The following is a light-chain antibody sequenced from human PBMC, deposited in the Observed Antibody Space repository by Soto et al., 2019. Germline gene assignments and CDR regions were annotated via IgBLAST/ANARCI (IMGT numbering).Light chain of an antibody. V-gene: IGKV1-39*01. J-gene: IGKJ1*01. CDR2: AAS. CDR3: QQSWT. CDR1: QSSSSY. Sequence: LQLTRLPSYLSPSLVDRDTITCRASQSSSSYLNWYQQKPGKAPKLLIYAASSLQSGVPSRFSGSGSGTDFTLTISSLQPEDFATYYCQQSWTFGQGTKVDIK.